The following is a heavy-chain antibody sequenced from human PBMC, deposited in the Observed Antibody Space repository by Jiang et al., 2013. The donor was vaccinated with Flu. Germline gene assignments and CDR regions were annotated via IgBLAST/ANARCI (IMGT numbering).Heavy chain of an antibody. J-gene: IGHJ4*02. V-gene: IGHV4-34*01. D-gene: IGHD2-2*01. CDR1: GGSFSGYY. CDR2: INHSGST. CDR3: ASKRVVVVPAAMIFDY. Sequence: LLKPSETLSLTCAVNGGSFSGYYWSWIRQPPGKGLEWIGEINHSGSTNYNPSLKSRVTISVDTSKNQFSLKLSSVTAADTAVYYCASKRVVVVPAAMIFDYWGQGTPGHRLL.